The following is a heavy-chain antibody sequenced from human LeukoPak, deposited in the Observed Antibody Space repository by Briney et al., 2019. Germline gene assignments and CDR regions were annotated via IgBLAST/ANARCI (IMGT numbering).Heavy chain of an antibody. Sequence: GRSLRLSCAASGFTFDDYAMHWVRQAPGKGLEWVSGISWNSGSIGYAGSVKGRFTISRDNAKNSLYLQMNSLRAEDTALYYCAKERRETYYDFWSGYSTTFDYWGQGTLVTVSS. D-gene: IGHD3-3*01. CDR2: ISWNSGSI. CDR3: AKERRETYYDFWSGYSTTFDY. V-gene: IGHV3-9*01. J-gene: IGHJ4*02. CDR1: GFTFDDYA.